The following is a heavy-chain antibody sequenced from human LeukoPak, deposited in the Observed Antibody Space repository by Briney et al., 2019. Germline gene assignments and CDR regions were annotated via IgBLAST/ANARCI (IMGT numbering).Heavy chain of an antibody. CDR1: GYTFTGYY. CDR2: INPNSGGT. J-gene: IGHJ3*02. V-gene: IGHV1-2*02. CDR3: ARDLYPERSSWNDAFDI. D-gene: IGHD6-13*01. Sequence: GASVKVSCKASGYTFTGYYMHWVRQAPGQGLEWMGWINPNSGGTNYAQKFQGRVTMTRDTSISTAYMELSRLRSDDTAVYYCARDLYPERSSWNDAFDIWGQGTMVTVSS.